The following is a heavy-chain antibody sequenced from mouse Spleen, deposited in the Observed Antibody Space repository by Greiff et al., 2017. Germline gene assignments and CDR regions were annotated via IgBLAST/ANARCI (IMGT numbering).Heavy chain of an antibody. Sequence: EVKLVESGGGLVKPGGSLKLSCAASGFTFSSYAMSWVRQTPEKRLEWVATISSGGSYTYYPDSVKGRFTISRDNAKNTLYLQMSSLRSEDTAMYYCARHTDYDGWMDYWGQGTSVTVSS. CDR3: ARHTDYDGWMDY. CDR2: ISSGGSYT. D-gene: IGHD2-4*01. CDR1: GFTFSSYA. V-gene: IGHV5-9-3*01. J-gene: IGHJ4*01.